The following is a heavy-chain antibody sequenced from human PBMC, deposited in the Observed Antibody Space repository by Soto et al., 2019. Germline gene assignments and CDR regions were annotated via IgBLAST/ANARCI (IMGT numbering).Heavy chain of an antibody. J-gene: IGHJ4*03. V-gene: IGHV5-51*01. CDR3: ARHRRAIVAATDPLDI. CDR2: IYPGDSET. CDR1: GNEFGIYW. D-gene: IGHD1-26*01. Sequence: GESVKISCQVSGNEFGIYWIGWVVQTPGRGLEWVGFIYPGDSETRYSPSFEGHVTISADRSSKTAYLQWRGLKASDTATYYCARHRRAIVAATDPLDIWGQGTQVTVSS.